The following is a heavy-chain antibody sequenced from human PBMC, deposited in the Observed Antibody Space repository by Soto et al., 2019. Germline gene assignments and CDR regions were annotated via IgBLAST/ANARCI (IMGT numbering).Heavy chain of an antibody. CDR1: GYTFTSYA. D-gene: IGHD2-15*01. CDR3: ARGGRSVVVVAATRDYYYYMDV. CDR2: INAGNGNT. J-gene: IGHJ6*03. Sequence: GASVKVSCKASGYTFTSYARHWVRQAPGQRLEWMGWINAGNGNTKYSQKFQGRVTITRDPSASTAYMELSSLRSEDTAVYYCARGGRSVVVVAATRDYYYYMDVWGKGTTVTVSS. V-gene: IGHV1-3*01.